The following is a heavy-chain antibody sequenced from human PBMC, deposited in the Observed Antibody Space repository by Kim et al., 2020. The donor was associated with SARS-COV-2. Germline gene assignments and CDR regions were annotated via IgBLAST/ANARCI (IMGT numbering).Heavy chain of an antibody. Sequence: GESLKISCKGSGYSFTSYWISWVRQMPGKGLEWMGRIDPSDSYTNYSPSFQGHVTISADKSISTAYLQWSSLKASDTAMYYCARRAFTYYDSSGYYRGAFDIWGQGTMVTVSS. CDR3: ARRAFTYYDSSGYYRGAFDI. CDR2: IDPSDSYT. V-gene: IGHV5-10-1*01. CDR1: GYSFTSYW. D-gene: IGHD3-22*01. J-gene: IGHJ3*02.